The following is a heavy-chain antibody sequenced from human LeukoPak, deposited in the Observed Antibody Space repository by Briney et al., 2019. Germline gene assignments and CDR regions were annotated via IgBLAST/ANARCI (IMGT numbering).Heavy chain of an antibody. CDR2: ISYDGSNK. CDR3: ARWGYSSGRDY. D-gene: IGHD6-19*01. V-gene: IGHV3-30*04. J-gene: IGHJ4*02. CDR1: GFTFSSYA. Sequence: RSGGSLRLSCAASGFTFSSYAMHWVRQAPGKGLEWVAVISYDGSNKYYADSVKGRFTISRDNSKNTLYLQMNSLRAEDTAVYYCARWGYSSGRDYWGQGTLVTVSS.